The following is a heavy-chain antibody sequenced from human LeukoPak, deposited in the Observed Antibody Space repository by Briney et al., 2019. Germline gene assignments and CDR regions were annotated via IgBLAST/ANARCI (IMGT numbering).Heavy chain of an antibody. D-gene: IGHD5-24*01. V-gene: IGHV3-7*01. CDR2: IKQDGSEK. CDR1: GFTSSSYW. J-gene: IGHJ4*02. Sequence: GGSLRLSCAASGFTSSSYWMSWVRQAPGKGLEWVANIKQDGSEKYYVDSVKGRFTISRDNAKNSLYLQMNSLRAEDTAVYYCARDGYNLPFNYWGQGTLVTVSS. CDR3: ARDGYNLPFNY.